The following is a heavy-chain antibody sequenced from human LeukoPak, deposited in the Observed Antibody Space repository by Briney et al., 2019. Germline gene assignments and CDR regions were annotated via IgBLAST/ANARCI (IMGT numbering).Heavy chain of an antibody. CDR1: GGSISSYY. Sequence: SETLSLTCTVSGGSISSYYWSWIRQPAGKGLEWIGRIYTSGSTNYNLSLKSRATISPDTSKNQFSLRLSSVAAADTAVYYCARHCSGGNCQGYFDYWGQGTLVTVSS. CDR3: ARHCSGGNCQGYFDY. V-gene: IGHV4-4*07. D-gene: IGHD2-15*01. CDR2: IYTSGST. J-gene: IGHJ4*02.